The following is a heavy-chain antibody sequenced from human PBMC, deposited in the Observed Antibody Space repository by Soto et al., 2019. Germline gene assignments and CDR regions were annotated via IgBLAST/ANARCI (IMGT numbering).Heavy chain of an antibody. D-gene: IGHD2-8*01. J-gene: IGHJ5*02. CDR1: GLIFNTYG. CDR2: IWYDGSEK. V-gene: IGHV3-33*01. CDR3: VRRFSSGVADNRDWLDP. Sequence: GGTLRLSCVASGLIFNTYGMYWVRQAPGKGPEWVATIWYDGSEKYYADSMKGRFTISRDNSKNTLYLQMDSLRDEDTAVYYCVRRFSSGVADNRDWLDPPGQGSLDTVSS.